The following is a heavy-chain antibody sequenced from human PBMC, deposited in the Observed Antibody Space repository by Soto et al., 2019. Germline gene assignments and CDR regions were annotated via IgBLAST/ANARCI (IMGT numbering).Heavy chain of an antibody. CDR3: ARDQGVVVTADNWFDP. J-gene: IGHJ5*02. CDR2: IFSSGST. D-gene: IGHD2-21*02. CDR1: GGSINDYS. Sequence: SETLSLTCTVSGGSINDYSWVWIRQPAGKGLEWIGRIFSSGSTNYNPSLKDRITMSLDTSKNQLSLKLNSATATDAAVYFCARDQGVVVTADNWFDPWGQGILVTVSS. V-gene: IGHV4-4*07.